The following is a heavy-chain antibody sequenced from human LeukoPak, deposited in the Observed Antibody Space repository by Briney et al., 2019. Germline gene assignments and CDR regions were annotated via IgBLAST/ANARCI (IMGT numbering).Heavy chain of an antibody. CDR1: GYTFTSYD. CDR2: MNPNSGNT. V-gene: IGHV1-8*01. J-gene: IGHJ4*02. D-gene: IGHD3-22*01. Sequence: GASVKVSCKASGYTFTSYDINWVRQATGQGLEWMGWMNPNSGNTGYAQKFQGRVTMTRNTSISTAYMELSSLRSEDTAVYYCVGRGAYYYDSSEDCWGQGTLVTVSS. CDR3: VGRGAYYYDSSEDC.